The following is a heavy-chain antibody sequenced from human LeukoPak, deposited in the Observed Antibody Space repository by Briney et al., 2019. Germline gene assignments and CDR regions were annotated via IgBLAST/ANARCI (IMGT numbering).Heavy chain of an antibody. V-gene: IGHV5-51*01. D-gene: IGHD6-6*01. CDR2: IYPGDSDT. CDR1: GXSFNTYW. J-gene: IGHJ4*02. CDR3: AREGRSSSPMDY. Sequence: GESLKISCKGSGXSFNTYWIGWVRQMPGKGLEWMGIIYPGDSDTRYSPSFQGQVTISADKSLSTACLQWGSLKASDTAMYYCAREGRSSSPMDYWGQGTLVTVSS.